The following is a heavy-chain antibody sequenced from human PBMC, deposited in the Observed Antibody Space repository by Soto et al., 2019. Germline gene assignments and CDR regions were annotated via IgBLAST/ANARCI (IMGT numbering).Heavy chain of an antibody. V-gene: IGHV3-21*01. Sequence: EVQLVESGGGLVKPGGSLRLSCAASGFTFSSYSMNWVRQAPGKGLEWVSSISSSSSYIYYADSVKGRFTISRDNAKNSLYLQMNSLRAEDTAGYYCARYWDMTNYYCDYWGQGTLVTVSS. CDR1: GFTFSSYS. D-gene: IGHD4-17*01. J-gene: IGHJ4*02. CDR2: ISSSSSYI. CDR3: ARYWDMTNYYCDY.